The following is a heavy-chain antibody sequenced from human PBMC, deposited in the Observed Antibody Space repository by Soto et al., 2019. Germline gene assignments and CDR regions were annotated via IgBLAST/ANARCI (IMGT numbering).Heavy chain of an antibody. CDR3: ARVGTIFARWFDP. V-gene: IGHV4-59*01. J-gene: IGHJ5*02. Sequence: KGLEWIGYIYYSGSTNYNPSLKCRVTISVDTSKNQFSLKLSSVTAVDTAVYYWARVGTIFARWFDPRGQGTLVTGSS. CDR2: IYYSGST. D-gene: IGHD3-3*01.